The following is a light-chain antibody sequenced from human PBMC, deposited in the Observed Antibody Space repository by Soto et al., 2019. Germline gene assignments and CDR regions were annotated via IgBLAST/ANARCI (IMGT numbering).Light chain of an antibody. CDR1: HDIDNY. CDR2: DAF. CDR3: QQYDFFLRRT. J-gene: IGKJ1*01. Sequence: DIQMTQSPSSLSASIGDRVTITCQASHDIDNYLNWYQQKPGKAPKLLIYDAFNLETGVPSRFSGSGSGTDFTLTISSLQPEDIATYYCQQYDFFLRRTFGQGTKVEIK. V-gene: IGKV1-33*01.